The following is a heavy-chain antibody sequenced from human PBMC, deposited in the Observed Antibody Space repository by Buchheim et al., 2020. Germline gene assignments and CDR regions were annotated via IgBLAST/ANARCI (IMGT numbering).Heavy chain of an antibody. J-gene: IGHJ4*02. CDR2: ISYDGSNK. CDR3: ARDGKDFDY. Sequence: QVQLVESGGGLVKPGGSLRLSCAASGFTFSSYAMHWVRQAPGKGLEWVAVISYDGSNKYYADSVKGRFTISRDNSKNTLYLQMNSLRAEDTAVYYCARDGKDFDYWGQGTL. D-gene: IGHD1-26*01. CDR1: GFTFSSYA. V-gene: IGHV3-30-3*01.